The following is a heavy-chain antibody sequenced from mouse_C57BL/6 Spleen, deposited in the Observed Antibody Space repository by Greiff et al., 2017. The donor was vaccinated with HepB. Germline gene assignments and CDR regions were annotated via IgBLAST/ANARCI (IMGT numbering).Heavy chain of an antibody. CDR1: GYTFTSYW. Sequence: QVQLQQPGAELVMPGASVKLSCKASGYTFTSYWMHWVKQRPGQGLEWIGEIDPSDSYTNYNQKFKGKSTLTVDKSSSTAYMQLSSLTSEDSAVYYCARDTTEGSDFAYWGQGTTLTVSS. CDR2: IDPSDSYT. J-gene: IGHJ2*01. V-gene: IGHV1-69*01. CDR3: ARDTTEGSDFAY. D-gene: IGHD1-1*01.